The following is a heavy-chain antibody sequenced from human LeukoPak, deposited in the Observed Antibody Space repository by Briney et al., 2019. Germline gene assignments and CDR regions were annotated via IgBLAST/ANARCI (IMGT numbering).Heavy chain of an antibody. CDR2: IKQDGSEK. Sequence: HPGGSLRLSCAASGFTFSNAWMSWVRQAPGKGLEWVANIKQDGSEKYYVDSVKGRFTISRDNAKNSLYLQMNSLRAEDTAVYYCARGRERPNWGFGPYYYYYMDVWGKGTTVTISS. J-gene: IGHJ6*03. V-gene: IGHV3-7*04. D-gene: IGHD7-27*01. CDR3: ARGRERPNWGFGPYYYYYMDV. CDR1: GFTFSNAW.